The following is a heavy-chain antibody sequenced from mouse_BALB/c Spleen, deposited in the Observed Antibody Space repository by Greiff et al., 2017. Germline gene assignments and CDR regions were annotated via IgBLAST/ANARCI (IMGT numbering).Heavy chain of an antibody. CDR2: IWTGGGT. V-gene: IGHV2-9-2*01. D-gene: IGHD1-2*01. CDR1: GFSLTNYD. Sequence: VKVVESGPGLVAPSQSLSITCTVSGFSLTNYDISWIRQPPGKGLEWLGVIWTGGGTNYNSAFMSRLSISKDNSKSQVFLKMNSLQTDDTAIYYCVREITTAPWFAYWGQGTLVTVSA. J-gene: IGHJ3*01. CDR3: VREITTAPWFAY.